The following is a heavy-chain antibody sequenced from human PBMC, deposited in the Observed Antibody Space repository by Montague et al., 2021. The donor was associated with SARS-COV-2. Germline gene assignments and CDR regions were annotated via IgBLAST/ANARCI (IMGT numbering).Heavy chain of an antibody. Sequence: SETLSLTCAVYDGSFSGYYWSWIRQPPGKGLEWIGEINHSGSTNYNPSLKSRVTISVDTSKNQFSLKLNSASAADTAVYYCARGQVTIFGVLSMLPAAGALDIWGQGTMVTVSS. V-gene: IGHV4-34*01. D-gene: IGHD3-3*01. CDR1: DGSFSGYY. CDR3: ARGQVTIFGVLSMLPAAGALDI. J-gene: IGHJ3*02. CDR2: INHSGST.